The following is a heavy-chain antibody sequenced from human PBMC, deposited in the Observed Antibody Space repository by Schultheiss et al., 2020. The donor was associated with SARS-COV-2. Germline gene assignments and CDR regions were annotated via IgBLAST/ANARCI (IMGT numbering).Heavy chain of an antibody. Sequence: GGSLRLSCAASGFTFSSYSMNWVRQAPGKGLEWVSYISSSSSTIYYADSVKGRFTISRDNAKNSLYLQMNSLRAEDTAVYYCARVRDSSSWYHVFDYWGQGTLVTVSS. CDR2: ISSSSSTI. V-gene: IGHV3-48*01. CDR3: ARVRDSSSWYHVFDY. CDR1: GFTFSSYS. J-gene: IGHJ4*02. D-gene: IGHD6-13*01.